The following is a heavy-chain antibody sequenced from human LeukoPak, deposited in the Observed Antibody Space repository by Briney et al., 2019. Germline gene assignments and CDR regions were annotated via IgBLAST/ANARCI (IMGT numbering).Heavy chain of an antibody. CDR1: GFTFSSYA. CDR3: ARDRPLSYGMDV. J-gene: IGHJ6*02. D-gene: IGHD3-10*01. CDR2: ISSSSSQI. Sequence: PGGSLRLSCEASGFTFSSYAMSWVRKAPGKGLEWFSSISSSSSQIYDADSVKGLFTISRDNAKNSLYLQMNSLRAEDTAVYYCARDRPLSYGMDVWGQGTTVTVSS. V-gene: IGHV3-21*01.